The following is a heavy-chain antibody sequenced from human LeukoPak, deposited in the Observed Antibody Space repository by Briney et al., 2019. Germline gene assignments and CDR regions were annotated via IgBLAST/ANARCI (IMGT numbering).Heavy chain of an antibody. CDR1: GGSISSYY. CDR3: ASGVNNYYYHYYMDV. J-gene: IGHJ6*03. CDR2: IYSSGST. V-gene: IGHV4-59*01. Sequence: PSETLSLTCTVSGGSISSYYWSWIRQPPGKGLEWIGYIYSSGSTNYNPSLKSRVTISVDTSKNQFSLKLTSVTAADTAVYYCASGVNNYYYHYYMDVWGKGTTVTVSS. D-gene: IGHD3-3*01.